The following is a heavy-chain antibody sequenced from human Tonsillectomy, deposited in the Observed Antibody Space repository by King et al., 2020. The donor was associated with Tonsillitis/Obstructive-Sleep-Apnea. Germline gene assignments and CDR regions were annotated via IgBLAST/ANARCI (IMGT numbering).Heavy chain of an antibody. CDR3: AHTGGDGYFAV. D-gene: IGHD2-21*02. CDR1: GFSLSTRAAG. CDR2: IYWDDTK. V-gene: IGHV2-5*02. Sequence: TLKESGPTLVKPTQTLTLTCTFSGFSLSTRAAGVGWIRQPPGKALEWLALIYWDDTKRYRPSLKTRLTITKDTSRNQVILTMTNMDPVDTATYHCAHTGGDGYFAVWGRGTLVTVSS. J-gene: IGHJ2*01.